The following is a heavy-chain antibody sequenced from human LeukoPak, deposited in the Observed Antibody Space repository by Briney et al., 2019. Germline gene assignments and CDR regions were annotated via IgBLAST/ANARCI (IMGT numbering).Heavy chain of an antibody. D-gene: IGHD1-14*01. CDR3: ARRPGN. J-gene: IGHJ4*02. Sequence: GGSLRLSCAASGFTFSSSWMHWVRHAPEKGLVWVSRINSDGSSTSYADSVKGRFTISRDSSKNTLFLQMNDLTVEDTARYYCARRPGNWGQGILVTVSS. CDR2: INSDGSST. CDR1: GFTFSSSW. V-gene: IGHV3-74*01.